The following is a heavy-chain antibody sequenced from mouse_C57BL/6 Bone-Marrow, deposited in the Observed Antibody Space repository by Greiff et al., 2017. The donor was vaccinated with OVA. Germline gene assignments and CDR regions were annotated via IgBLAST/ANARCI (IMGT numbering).Heavy chain of an antibody. CDR3: VRPYYGNTKGWCAY. CDR1: GFSFNTYA. D-gene: IGHD2-10*01. Sequence: EVHLVESGGGLVQPKGSLKLSCAASGFSFNTYAMNWVRQAPGKGLEWVARIRSKSNNYATYYADSVKDRFTISRDDSESMLYLQMNNLKTEDTAMYDGVRPYYGNTKGWCAYWGQGTLVTVSA. V-gene: IGHV10-1*01. CDR2: IRSKSNNYAT. J-gene: IGHJ3*01.